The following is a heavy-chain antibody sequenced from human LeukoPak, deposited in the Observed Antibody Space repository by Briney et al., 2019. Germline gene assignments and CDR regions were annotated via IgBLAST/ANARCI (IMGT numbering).Heavy chain of an antibody. CDR1: GFTFSSYS. CDR2: ISSSSSYI. Sequence: PGGSLRLPCAASGFTFSSYSMNWVRQAPGKGLEWVSSISSSSSYIYYADSVKGRFTISRDNAKNSLYLQMNSLRAEDTAVYYCASNAGLSRIAAAGTPFDYWGQGTLVTVSS. V-gene: IGHV3-21*01. CDR3: ASNAGLSRIAAAGTPFDY. J-gene: IGHJ4*02. D-gene: IGHD6-13*01.